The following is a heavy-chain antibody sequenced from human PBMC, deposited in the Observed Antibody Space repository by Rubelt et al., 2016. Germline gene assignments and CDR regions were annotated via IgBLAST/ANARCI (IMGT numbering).Heavy chain of an antibody. Sequence: QVQLQQWGAGLLKPSETLSLTCAVYGGSFSGYYWSWIRQPPGKGLEWIGEINHSGSTNYNPSLKSRVTISGDTSKNQCSRKLSSVTAADTAVYYCARGLAMAAAAPRRLWFDPWGQGTLVTVSS. V-gene: IGHV4-34*01. D-gene: IGHD6-13*01. J-gene: IGHJ5*02. CDR3: ARGLAMAAAAPRRLWFDP. CDR1: GGSFSGYY. CDR2: INHSGST.